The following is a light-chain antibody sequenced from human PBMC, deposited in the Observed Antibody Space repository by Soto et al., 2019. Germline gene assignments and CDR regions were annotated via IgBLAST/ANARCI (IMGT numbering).Light chain of an antibody. CDR3: QQRSNWPPIT. CDR2: DAS. J-gene: IGKJ5*01. Sequence: EIVMTQSPATLSVSPGERATLSCRASQSVGSNLAWYQQRPGQAPRLLIHDASHRAAGIPARFSGSGFGTDFTLTISSLEPEDAAVYYCQQRSNWPPITFGQGTRLEI. CDR1: QSVGSN. V-gene: IGKV3-11*01.